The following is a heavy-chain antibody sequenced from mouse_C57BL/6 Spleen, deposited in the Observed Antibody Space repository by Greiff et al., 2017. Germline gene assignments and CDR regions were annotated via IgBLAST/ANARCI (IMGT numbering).Heavy chain of an antibody. Sequence: QVQLKESGPGLVQPSQSLSITCTVSGFSLTSYGVHWVRQSPGKGLEWLGVIWSGGSTDYNAAFISRLSISKDNSKSQVFFKMNRLQADDTAIYYCARNVRGIYDGTDGAMGYWGQGTSVTVSS. CDR1: GFSLTSYG. D-gene: IGHD2-3*01. J-gene: IGHJ4*01. CDR3: ARNVRGIYDGTDGAMGY. V-gene: IGHV2-2*01. CDR2: IWSGGST.